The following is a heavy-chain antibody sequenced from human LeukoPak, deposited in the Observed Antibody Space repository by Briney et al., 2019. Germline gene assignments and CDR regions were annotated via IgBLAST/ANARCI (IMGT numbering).Heavy chain of an antibody. CDR1: GGSISSYY. D-gene: IGHD1-26*01. V-gene: IGHV4-4*09. Sequence: SETLSLTCTVSGGSISSYYWSWIRQPPGKGLEWIGYIYTSGSTNYNPSLKSRVTISVDTSKNQFSLKLSSVTAADTAVYYCARDGASASGSWFGPWGQGTLVIVSS. CDR2: IYTSGST. J-gene: IGHJ5*02. CDR3: ARDGASASGSWFGP.